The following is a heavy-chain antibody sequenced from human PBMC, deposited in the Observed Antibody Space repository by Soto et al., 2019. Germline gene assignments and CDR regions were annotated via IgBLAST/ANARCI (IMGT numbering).Heavy chain of an antibody. D-gene: IGHD5-12*01. V-gene: IGHV2-5*02. CDR2: IYWDDDT. CDR1: VFSLSTSGVG. CDR3: AHRQTPYYSGYDGGAAGLFDY. Sequence: QITLKESGPTLVKPTQTLTLTCTVSVFSLSTSGVGVGWIRQPPGTALECLALIYWDDDTRYSPSLKSRLTIPKDPSNSQVVRPMTILDPLYTATYCCAHRQTPYYSGYDGGAAGLFDYCGQGTRVTVSS. J-gene: IGHJ4*02.